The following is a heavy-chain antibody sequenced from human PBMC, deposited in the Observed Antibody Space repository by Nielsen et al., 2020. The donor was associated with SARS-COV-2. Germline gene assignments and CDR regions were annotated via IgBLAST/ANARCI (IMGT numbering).Heavy chain of an antibody. Sequence: GGSLRLSCAASGFTFSSYGMHWVRQAPGKGLEWVAVISYDGSNKYYADSVKGRFTISRDNSKNTLYLQMNSLRAEDTAVYYCARDHEWELDYWGQGTLVTVSS. D-gene: IGHD1-26*01. CDR1: GFTFSSYG. CDR3: ARDHEWELDY. CDR2: ISYDGSNK. J-gene: IGHJ4*02. V-gene: IGHV3-30*03.